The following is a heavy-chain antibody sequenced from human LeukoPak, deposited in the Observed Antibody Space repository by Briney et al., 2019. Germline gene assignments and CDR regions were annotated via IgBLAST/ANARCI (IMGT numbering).Heavy chain of an antibody. CDR1: GFTFSNSG. CDR2: IWFDGSNE. CDR3: ARGDIQIWGIDY. Sequence: GGSLRLSCAASGFTFSNSGMHRVRQAPGKGLEWVAVIWFDGSNEYYADSVKGRFTISRDNSKNTLYLQMNSLRAEDTAVYYCARGDIQIWGIDYWGQGTLVTVSS. J-gene: IGHJ4*02. V-gene: IGHV3-33*01. D-gene: IGHD5-18*01.